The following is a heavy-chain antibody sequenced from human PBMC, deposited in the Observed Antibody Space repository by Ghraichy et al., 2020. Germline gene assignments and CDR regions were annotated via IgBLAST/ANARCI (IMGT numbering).Heavy chain of an antibody. J-gene: IGHJ4*02. CDR1: GYTLTELS. CDR2: FDPEDGET. D-gene: IGHD3-9*01. V-gene: IGHV1-24*01. CDR3: ATRRLGSRYFDWLNRFDY. Sequence: ASVKVSCKVSGYTLTELSMHWVRQAPGKGLEWMGGFDPEDGETIYAQKFQGRVTMTEDTSTDTAYMELSSLRSEDTAVYYCATRRLGSRYFDWLNRFDYWGQGTLVTVSS.